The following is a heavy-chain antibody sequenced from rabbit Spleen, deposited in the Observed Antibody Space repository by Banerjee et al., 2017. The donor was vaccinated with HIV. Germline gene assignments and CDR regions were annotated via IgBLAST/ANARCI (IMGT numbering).Heavy chain of an antibody. V-gene: IGHV1S40*01. CDR3: ARDGAGGSYFAL. Sequence: KPGGSLALTCKASGFSFSSSDYICWVRQAPGKGLEWISCIAGSSSGFTYSATWAKGRFTISKTSSTTVTLQMTSLTAADTATYFCARDGAGGSYFALWGQGTLVTVS. CDR1: GFSFSSSDY. D-gene: IGHD8-1*01. J-gene: IGHJ4*01. CDR2: IAGSSSGFT.